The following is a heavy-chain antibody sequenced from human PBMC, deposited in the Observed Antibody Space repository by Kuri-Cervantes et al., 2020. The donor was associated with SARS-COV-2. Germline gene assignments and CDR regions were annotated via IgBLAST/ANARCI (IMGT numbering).Heavy chain of an antibody. D-gene: IGHD3-3*01. CDR3: ARASFDFRSGYYTGYFYDY. CDR2: IKQDGSEE. V-gene: IGHV3-7*01. J-gene: IGHJ4*02. CDR1: GFTFNNYW. Sequence: GESLKISCAASGFTFNNYWMTWVRQAPGEGLEWVASIKQDGSEEFFVDSVKGRFTISRDNAKKSLYLQMNSLRAEDTAIYYCARASFDFRSGYYTGYFYDYWGQGTLVTVSS.